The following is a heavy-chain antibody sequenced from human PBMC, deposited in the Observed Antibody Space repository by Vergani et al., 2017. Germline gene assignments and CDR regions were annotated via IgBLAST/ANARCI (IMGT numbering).Heavy chain of an antibody. CDR3: ASGKYYSDSTSHFRGRYFDV. D-gene: IGHD3-16*01. CDR1: GASIRSSNYY. J-gene: IGHJ2*01. V-gene: IGHV4-39*01. CDR2: IYNSGNG. Sequence: QLQLQESGPGLVKPSATLSLTCSVSGASIRSSNYYWGWIRQPPGKGLEWIGSIYNSGNGDSSSSLKRRVTISADTSKNQFSLRLTSVTAADTAVYYCASGKYYSDSTSHFRGRYFDVWGRGTLVTVPS.